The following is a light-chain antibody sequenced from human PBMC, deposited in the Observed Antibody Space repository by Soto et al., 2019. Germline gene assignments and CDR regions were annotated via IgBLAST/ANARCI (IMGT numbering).Light chain of an antibody. V-gene: IGLV2-14*01. J-gene: IGLJ3*02. Sequence: QSVLTQPASVSGSPGQSITISCTGTSSDVVGYNYVSWYQHHPGKAPKLMIYEVSNRPSGVSNRFSGSKSGNTASLTISGLQAEDEADYYCSSYTGSSTPVFGGGTKVTVL. CDR3: SSYTGSSTPV. CDR1: SSDVVGYNY. CDR2: EVS.